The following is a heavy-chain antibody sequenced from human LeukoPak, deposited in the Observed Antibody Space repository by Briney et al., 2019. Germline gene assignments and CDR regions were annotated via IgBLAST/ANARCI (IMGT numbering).Heavy chain of an antibody. Sequence: GGSLRLSCAASGFTFDDYAMHWVRQAPGKGLEWVSGISWNSGSIGYADSVKGRFTISRDNAKNSLYLQMNSLRAEDTAVYYCQSNGPYYYDSSGYTLDYWGQGTLVTVSS. J-gene: IGHJ4*02. CDR3: QSNGPYYYDSSGYTLDY. CDR2: ISWNSGSI. D-gene: IGHD3-22*01. CDR1: GFTFDDYA. V-gene: IGHV3-9*01.